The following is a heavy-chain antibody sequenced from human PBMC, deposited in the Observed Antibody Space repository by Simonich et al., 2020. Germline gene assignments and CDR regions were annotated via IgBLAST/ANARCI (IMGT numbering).Heavy chain of an antibody. J-gene: IGHJ3*02. CDR3: AKEESYSSTSCYDAFDI. D-gene: IGHD2-2*01. CDR1: GFTFSSYA. V-gene: IGHV3-23*01. CDR2: IGCSGGNT. Sequence: EVQLLESGGGLVQPGGSLRLSCASSGFTFSSYAMSWVRQAPGKGRGGVCVIGCSGGNTYHADSVKGRFTISRDNSKNWLYLQMNSLRAEDTAVYYCAKEESYSSTSCYDAFDIWGQGTMVTVSS.